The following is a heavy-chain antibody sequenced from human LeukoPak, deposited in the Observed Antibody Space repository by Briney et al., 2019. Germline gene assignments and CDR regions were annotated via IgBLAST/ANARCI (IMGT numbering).Heavy chain of an antibody. V-gene: IGHV4-31*03. Sequence: PSETLSLTCTVSGGSISSGGYYWSWIRQHPGKGLEWIGYIYYSGSTYCNPSLKSRVTISVDTSKNQFSLKLSSVTAADTAVYYCARDPDYGDYSYGMDVWGQGTTVTVSS. CDR1: GGSISSGGYY. CDR2: IYYSGST. CDR3: ARDPDYGDYSYGMDV. J-gene: IGHJ6*02. D-gene: IGHD4-17*01.